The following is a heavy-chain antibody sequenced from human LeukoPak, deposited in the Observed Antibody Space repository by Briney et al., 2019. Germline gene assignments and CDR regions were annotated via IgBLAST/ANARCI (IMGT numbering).Heavy chain of an antibody. D-gene: IGHD1-1*01. CDR3: ARDSWDGTGY. Sequence: TGGSLRLCCVASGFSSTYTSWVRQAPGKGLEWVSVIYSGDSTYYADSVRGRFTISRDISKNTVYLQMNSLRPEDTAVYYCARDSWDGTGYWGQGTLVTVAS. CDR1: GFSSTY. CDR2: IYSGDST. J-gene: IGHJ4*02. V-gene: IGHV3-66*02.